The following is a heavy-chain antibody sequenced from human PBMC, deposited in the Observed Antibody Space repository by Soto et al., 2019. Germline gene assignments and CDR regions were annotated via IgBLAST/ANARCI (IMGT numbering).Heavy chain of an antibody. V-gene: IGHV3-23*01. CDR1: GFTLNSYG. J-gene: IGHJ4*02. CDR3: AKDVNYDFLAGYYYY. CDR2: IRGSTGEP. D-gene: IGHD3-9*01. Sequence: PGGSLRLSCAASGFTLNSYGMTWVRQAPGMGLEWVSTIRGSTGEPYYADSVKGRFTISRDNSKNTLYLQMNSLRVEDTAVYFCAKDVNYDFLAGYYYYWGQGTPVTVS.